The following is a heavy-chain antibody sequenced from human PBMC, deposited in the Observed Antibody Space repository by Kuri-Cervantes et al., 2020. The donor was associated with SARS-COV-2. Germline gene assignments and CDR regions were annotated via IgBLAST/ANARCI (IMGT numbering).Heavy chain of an antibody. CDR3: AKVAYSYGYPTHYFDY. V-gene: IGHV3-33*06. CDR2: IWYVGSNK. CDR1: GFTFTSYG. Sequence: LSLTCAASGFTFTSYGMHWVRQAPGKGLEWVAVIWYVGSNKYYADSVKGRFTISRDNSKNTLYLQMNSLRAEDTAVYYCAKVAYSYGYPTHYFDYWGQGTLVTVSS. D-gene: IGHD5-18*01. J-gene: IGHJ4*02.